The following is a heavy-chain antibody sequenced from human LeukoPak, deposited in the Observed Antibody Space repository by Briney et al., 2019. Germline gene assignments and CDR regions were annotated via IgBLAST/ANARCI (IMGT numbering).Heavy chain of an antibody. CDR3: ARDHGTADLYYFDY. CDR1: GFTFSTYS. J-gene: IGHJ4*02. Sequence: GGSLRLSCATSGFTFSTYSMNWVRQAPGKGLEWVSSISSSSAYIYYADSVKGRFTISRDNAKNSLSPQMNSLRAEDTAVYFCARDHGTADLYYFDYWGRGTLVTVSS. D-gene: IGHD1-26*01. CDR2: ISSSSAYI. V-gene: IGHV3-21*01.